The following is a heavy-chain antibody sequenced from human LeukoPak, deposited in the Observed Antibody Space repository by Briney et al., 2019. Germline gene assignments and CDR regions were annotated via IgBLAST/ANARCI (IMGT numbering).Heavy chain of an antibody. J-gene: IGHJ4*02. CDR3: AKGHHSGSGRRAFYFDL. D-gene: IGHD3-10*01. CDR2: IRASGESV. CDR1: GIAIGTYG. Sequence: GGSLRLSCAASGIAIGTYGMTWVRQRPGKGLEWVSAIRASGESVYYADFVKGRFTISRDNSKDTLYLQMNSLRAEDTALYYCAKGHHSGSGRRAFYFDLWGPGTMVTVSS. V-gene: IGHV3-23*01.